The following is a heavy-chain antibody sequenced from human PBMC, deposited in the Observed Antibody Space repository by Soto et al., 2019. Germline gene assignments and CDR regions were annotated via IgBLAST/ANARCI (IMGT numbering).Heavy chain of an antibody. CDR2: ISNSGTSM. CDR1: GFSYSDHY. J-gene: IGHJ4*02. CDR3: ARDKEGLYGNYVFDY. D-gene: IGHD4-17*01. V-gene: IGHV3-11*01. Sequence: GGCLRLSCAASGFSYSDHYMSWFRQAPGKGLEWVSFISNSGTSMYYADSVKGRFTISRDNARNSLYLQMNSLRAEDTAVYYCARDKEGLYGNYVFDYWGQGTLVTVSS.